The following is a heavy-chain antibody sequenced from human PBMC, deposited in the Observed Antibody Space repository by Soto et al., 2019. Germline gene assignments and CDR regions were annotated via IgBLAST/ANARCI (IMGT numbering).Heavy chain of an antibody. V-gene: IGHV4-34*01. CDR1: GGSFSGYY. D-gene: IGHD1-26*01. Sequence: SETLSLTCAVYGGSFSGYYWSWIRQPPGKGLEWIGEINHSGSTNYNPSLKGRVTVSVDTSKNQFSLKLSSVTAADTAVYYCARDSGGSSLDYWGQGTLVTVSS. J-gene: IGHJ4*02. CDR2: INHSGST. CDR3: ARDSGGSSLDY.